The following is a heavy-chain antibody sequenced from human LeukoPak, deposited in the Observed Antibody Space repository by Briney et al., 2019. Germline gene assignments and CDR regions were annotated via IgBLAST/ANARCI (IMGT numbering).Heavy chain of an antibody. CDR1: GFTFSNYA. CDR2: IRYNIENT. D-gene: IGHD3-9*01. J-gene: IGHJ4*02. Sequence: GGSLRLSCAASGFTFSNYAMGWARQAPGKGPEWVSSIRYNIENTHYADAVQGRFTISRDNSKNTLYLQMNSLRAEDTARYYCAKASTRDTGYYFDSWGQGTLVSVSS. CDR3: AKASTRDTGYYFDS. V-gene: IGHV3-23*01.